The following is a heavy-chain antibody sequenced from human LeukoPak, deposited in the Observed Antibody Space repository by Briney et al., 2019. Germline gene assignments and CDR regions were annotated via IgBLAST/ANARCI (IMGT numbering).Heavy chain of an antibody. Sequence: TGGSLRLSCAASGFSLSDYYMSWIRQAPGKGLEWVAYIDSYGTTIYYADSVKGRFTISRDSTKNSLYLQMNSLRVEDTAVYYCAKGKVNHDGALDAWGQGTLVTVSS. CDR1: GFSLSDYY. J-gene: IGHJ3*01. V-gene: IGHV3-11*01. CDR3: AKGKVNHDGALDA. CDR2: IDSYGTTI. D-gene: IGHD2-21*01.